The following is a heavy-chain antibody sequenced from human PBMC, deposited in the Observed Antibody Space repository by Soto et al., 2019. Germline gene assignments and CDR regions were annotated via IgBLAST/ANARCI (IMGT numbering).Heavy chain of an antibody. V-gene: IGHV3-30-3*01. CDR2: ISYDGSNK. J-gene: IGHJ3*02. CDR1: GFTFSSYA. D-gene: IGHD6-13*01. Sequence: GEFLRLSCAASGFTFSSYAMHWVRQAPGKGLEWVAVISYDGSNKYYADSVKGRFTISRDNSKKTLYLQMNSLRAEDTVVYYCARTKQAPTDAFDIWGQGTMVTVSS. CDR3: ARTKQAPTDAFDI.